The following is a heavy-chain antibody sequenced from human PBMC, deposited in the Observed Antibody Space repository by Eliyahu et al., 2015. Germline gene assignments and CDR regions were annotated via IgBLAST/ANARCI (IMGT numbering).Heavy chain of an antibody. CDR1: GXSISSYY. CDR3: ARHSHLGGWYVPYNWFDP. CDR2: IYYSGST. V-gene: IGHV4-59*08. Sequence: QVQLQESGPGLVKPSETLSLTCTVXGXSISSYYWSWIRQPPGKGLEWIGYIYYSGSTNYNPSLKSRVTISVDTSKNQFSLKLSSVTAADTAVYYCARHSHLGGWYVPYNWFDPWGQGTLVTVSS. D-gene: IGHD6-19*01. J-gene: IGHJ5*02.